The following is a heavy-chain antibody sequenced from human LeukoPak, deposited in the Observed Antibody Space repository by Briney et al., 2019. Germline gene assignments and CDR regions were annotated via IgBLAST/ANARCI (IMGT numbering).Heavy chain of an antibody. CDR1: GFTFSSYG. V-gene: IGHV3-30*18. CDR2: ISYDGSNK. D-gene: IGHD3-9*01. J-gene: IGHJ6*04. Sequence: GGSLRLSCAASGFTFSSYGMHWVRQAPGKGLEWVAVISYDGSNKYYADPVKGRFTISRDNSKNTLYLQMNSLRAEDTAVYYCAKAYYDILNLPPYGMDVWGKGTTVTVSS. CDR3: AKAYYDILNLPPYGMDV.